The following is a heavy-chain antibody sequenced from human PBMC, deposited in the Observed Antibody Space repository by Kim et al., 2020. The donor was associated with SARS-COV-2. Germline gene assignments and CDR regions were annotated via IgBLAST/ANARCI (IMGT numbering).Heavy chain of an antibody. J-gene: IGHJ4*02. CDR2: IFYSGNT. CDR1: GGSIDSYY. D-gene: IGHD6-13*01. V-gene: IGHV4-59*01. CDR3: GRLRRQQLAD. Sequence: SETLSLTCTVSGGSIDSYYWTWIRQPPGKALEWIGYIFYSGNTNYNPSLKSRLTISVDTSKNQFSLNLSSVTPADTAVYYCGRLRRQQLADWGQGTLVTVSS.